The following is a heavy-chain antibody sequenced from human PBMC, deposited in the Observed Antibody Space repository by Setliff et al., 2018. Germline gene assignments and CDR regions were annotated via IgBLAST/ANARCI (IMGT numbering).Heavy chain of an antibody. V-gene: IGHV3-72*01. CDR1: GFTFSDHY. J-gene: IGHJ4*01. CDR2: IRNKPNAYLT. CDR3: ARAGYGKGYDY. Sequence: GESLRLSCVVSGFTFSDHYMDWVRQAPGKGLEWVGRIRNKPNAYLTQYAASVEGRFTISRDDSKNSLYLQMNNLRTDDTAIYYCARAGYGKGYDYWGQGTLVTVSS. D-gene: IGHD3-10*01.